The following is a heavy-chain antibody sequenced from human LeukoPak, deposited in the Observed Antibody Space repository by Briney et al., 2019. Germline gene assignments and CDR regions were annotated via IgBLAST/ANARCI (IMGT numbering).Heavy chain of an antibody. D-gene: IGHD2-15*01. Sequence: GASVKVSCKASGYTFTGYYMHWVRQAPGQGLEWMGWINPNSGGTNYAQKFQGRVTMTRDTSISTAYMELSRLRSDDTAVYYCARDSDPPRYCSGGSCYSGAGVGYWGQGTLVTVSS. J-gene: IGHJ4*02. CDR1: GYTFTGYY. CDR2: INPNSGGT. CDR3: ARDSDPPRYCSGGSCYSGAGVGY. V-gene: IGHV1-2*02.